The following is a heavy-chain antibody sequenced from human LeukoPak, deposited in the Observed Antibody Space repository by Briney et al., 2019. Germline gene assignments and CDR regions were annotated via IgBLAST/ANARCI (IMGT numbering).Heavy chain of an antibody. CDR3: ARDGVYDAFDI. CDR2: IYSGGST. D-gene: IGHD3-3*01. Sequence: PGGSLRLSCAASGFTFSSYGMHWVRQAPGKGLEWVSVIYSGGSTYYADSVKGRFTISRDNSKNTLYLQMNSLRAEDTAVYYCARDGVYDAFDIWGQGTMVTVSS. J-gene: IGHJ3*02. CDR1: GFTFSSYG. V-gene: IGHV3-53*01.